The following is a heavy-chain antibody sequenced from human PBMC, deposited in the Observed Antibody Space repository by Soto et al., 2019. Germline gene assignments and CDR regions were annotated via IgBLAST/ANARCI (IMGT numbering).Heavy chain of an antibody. V-gene: IGHV3-30-3*01. Sequence: PGGSLRLSCAASGFTFSSYAMHWVRQAPGKGLEWVAVISYDGSNKYYADSVKGRFTISRDNSKNTLYLQMNSLRAEDTAVYYCARDLRRVFDYWGQGTLVTVSS. CDR3: ARDLRRVFDY. CDR2: ISYDGSNK. J-gene: IGHJ4*02. CDR1: GFTFSSYA.